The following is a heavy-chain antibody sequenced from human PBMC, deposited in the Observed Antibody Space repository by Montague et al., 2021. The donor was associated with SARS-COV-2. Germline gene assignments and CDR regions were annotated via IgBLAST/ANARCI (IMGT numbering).Heavy chain of an antibody. J-gene: IGHJ3*01. CDR2: INHSRST. Sequence: SETLSLTCAVSGGSISSSNWWCCVSQHPGKELVWFGEINHSRSTTYNHSPLSRVTITVDKSKNQFSLLLSTVAAAVTAGYYCSSAVSHWFRGAIDVWGQGTMVTVSS. V-gene: IGHV4-4*02. CDR3: SSAVSHWFRGAIDV. CDR1: GGSISSSNW. D-gene: IGHD3-10*01.